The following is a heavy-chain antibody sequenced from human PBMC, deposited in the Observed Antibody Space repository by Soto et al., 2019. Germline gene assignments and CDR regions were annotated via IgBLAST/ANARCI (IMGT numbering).Heavy chain of an antibody. D-gene: IGHD3-10*01. Sequence: QVQLQESGPGLVKPSQTLSLTCTVSGGSISSGGYYWSWIRQHPGKGLEGIGYIYYSGSTYYNPSLKSHVTISLDTSKHQFSLKLSSVTAADTAVYYCAMVRGVLRFDYWGQGTLVTVSS. CDR3: AMVRGVLRFDY. CDR2: IYYSGST. J-gene: IGHJ4*02. CDR1: GGSISSGGYY. V-gene: IGHV4-31*01.